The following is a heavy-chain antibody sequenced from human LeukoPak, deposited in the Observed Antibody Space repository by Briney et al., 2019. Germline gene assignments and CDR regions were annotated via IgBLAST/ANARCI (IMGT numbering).Heavy chain of an antibody. CDR2: IYTSGST. V-gene: IGHV4-4*07. Sequence: SETLSLTCTVSGGSISSYYWSWIRQPPGKGLEWIGRIYTSGSTKYNPSLRSRVTMSVDTSNNQFSLKLNSVTAADTAVYYCARGSQFFDYWGQGTLVTVSS. J-gene: IGHJ4*02. CDR1: GGSISSYY. CDR3: ARGSQFFDY.